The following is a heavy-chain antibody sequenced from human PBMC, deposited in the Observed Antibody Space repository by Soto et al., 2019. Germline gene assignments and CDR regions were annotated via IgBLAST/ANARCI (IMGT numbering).Heavy chain of an antibody. Sequence: LRVSFAASGFTFSSYSINWVRQAPGKGLEWVSSISSSSSYIYYADSVKGRFTISRDNAKNSLYLQMNSLRAEDTAVYYCARDYGGNPYYFDYWGQGTLVTVSS. V-gene: IGHV3-21*01. D-gene: IGHD4-17*01. CDR1: GFTFSSYS. CDR3: ARDYGGNPYYFDY. CDR2: ISSSSSYI. J-gene: IGHJ4*02.